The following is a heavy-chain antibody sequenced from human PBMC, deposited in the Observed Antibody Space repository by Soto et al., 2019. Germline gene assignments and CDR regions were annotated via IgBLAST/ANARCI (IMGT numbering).Heavy chain of an antibody. CDR2: IWYDGSNK. CDR1: GFTFSSYG. V-gene: IGHV3-33*01. D-gene: IGHD2-15*01. CDR3: ARGQEVVAANGRFDY. J-gene: IGHJ4*02. Sequence: GGSLRLSCAASGFTFSSYGMHWVRQAPGKGLEWVAVIWYDGSNKYYADSVKGRFTISRDNSKNTLYLQMNSLRAEDTAVYYCARGQEVVAANGRFDYWGQGTLVTVSS.